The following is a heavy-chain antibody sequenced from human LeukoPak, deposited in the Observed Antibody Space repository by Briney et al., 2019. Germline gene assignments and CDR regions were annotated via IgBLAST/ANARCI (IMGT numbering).Heavy chain of an antibody. CDR3: ASYYYDSSGPRIRQAFDI. CDR2: IYSGGST. CDR1: GFTVSSNY. V-gene: IGHV3-53*01. Sequence: GGSLRLSCAASGFTVSSNYMSWVRQALGKGLEWVSVIYSGGSTYYADSVKGRFTISRDNSKNTLYLQMNSLRAEDTAVYYCASYYYDSSGPRIRQAFDIWGQGTMVTVSS. J-gene: IGHJ3*02. D-gene: IGHD3-22*01.